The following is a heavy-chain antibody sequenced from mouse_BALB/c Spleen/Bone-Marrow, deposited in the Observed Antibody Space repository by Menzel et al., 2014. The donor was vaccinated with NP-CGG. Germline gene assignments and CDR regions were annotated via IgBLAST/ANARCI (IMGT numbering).Heavy chain of an antibody. CDR1: GYAFTNYL. J-gene: IGHJ4*01. CDR2: INPGSGGT. Sequence: QVQLKESGAELVRPGTSVNVSCKASGYAFTNYLIEWVKQRPGQGLEWIGVINPGSGGTNYNEKFKGKATLTADKSSSXAYMQLSSLTSDDSAVYFCARWDYAMDYWGQGTSVTVSS. V-gene: IGHV1-54*01. CDR3: ARWDYAMDY.